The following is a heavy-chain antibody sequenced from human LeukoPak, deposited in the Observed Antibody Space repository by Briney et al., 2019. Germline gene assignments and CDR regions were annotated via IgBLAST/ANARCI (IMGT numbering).Heavy chain of an antibody. CDR1: GGSISSYY. CDR3: ARHGDSSGYYYVHAFDI. J-gene: IGHJ3*02. V-gene: IGHV4-59*08. CDR2: IYYSGST. Sequence: SETLSLTCTVSGGSISSYYWSWIRQPPGKGLEWIGYIYYSGSTNYNPSLKSRVTISVDTSKNQFSLKLSSVTAADTAVYYCARHGDSSGYYYVHAFDIWGQGTIVTVSS. D-gene: IGHD3-22*01.